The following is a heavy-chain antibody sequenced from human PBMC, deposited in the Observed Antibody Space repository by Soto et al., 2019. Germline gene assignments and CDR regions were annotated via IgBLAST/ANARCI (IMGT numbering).Heavy chain of an antibody. CDR2: ISGSGGTA. J-gene: IGHJ4*02. CDR3: AKELWFGQRVFDF. CDR1: GFTFSNYG. Sequence: VHLLESGGGLVQPGGSLRLSCAASGFTFSNYGMSWVRQAPGKGLEWVSVISGSGGTAFYADSVKGRFTVSRDNSKNTLFLQMSSLRDEDTAVYYCAKELWFGQRVFDFWGQGTLVTVSS. V-gene: IGHV3-23*01. D-gene: IGHD3-10*01.